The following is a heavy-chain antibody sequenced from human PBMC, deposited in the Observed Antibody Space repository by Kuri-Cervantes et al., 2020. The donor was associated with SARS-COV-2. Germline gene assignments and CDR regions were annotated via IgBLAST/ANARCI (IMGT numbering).Heavy chain of an antibody. J-gene: IGHJ5*02. CDR2: ISSSSSYI. D-gene: IGHD6-19*01. Sequence: GGSLRLSCAASGLTFRSYSMNWVRQAPGKGLEWVSSISSSSSYIYYADSVKGRFTISRDNAKNSLYLQMNSLRAEDTAVYYCARAGYSSGWYPPNWFDPWGQGTLVTVSS. CDR1: GLTFRSYS. V-gene: IGHV3-21*01. CDR3: ARAGYSSGWYPPNWFDP.